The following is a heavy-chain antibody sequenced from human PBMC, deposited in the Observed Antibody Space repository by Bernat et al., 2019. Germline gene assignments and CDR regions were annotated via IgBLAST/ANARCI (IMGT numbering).Heavy chain of an antibody. CDR1: GGSFSGYY. J-gene: IGHJ4*02. CDR2: INHSGST. D-gene: IGHD2-21*02. Sequence: QVQLQQWGAGLLKPSETLSLTCAVYGGSFSGYYWSWIRQPPGKGLEWIGEINHSGSTNYNPSLKSRVTISVDTSKNQFSLKLSSVTAADTAVYYCARDRRHCGGDCYPFDYWGQGTLVTVSS. CDR3: ARDRRHCGGDCYPFDY. V-gene: IGHV4-34*01.